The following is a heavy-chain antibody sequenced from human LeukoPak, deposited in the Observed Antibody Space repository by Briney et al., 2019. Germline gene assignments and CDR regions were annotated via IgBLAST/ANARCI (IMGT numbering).Heavy chain of an antibody. Sequence: VAVKVSCKASGYTFTGYYMHWVRQAPGQGLEWMGWINPNSGGTKFAQKFQGRVTMTRDTSISTAYMELSRLRSDDTAVYYCARDSGYSSSWQDYWGQGTLVTVS. CDR1: GYTFTGYY. V-gene: IGHV1-2*02. J-gene: IGHJ4*02. CDR2: INPNSGGT. D-gene: IGHD6-13*01. CDR3: ARDSGYSSSWQDY.